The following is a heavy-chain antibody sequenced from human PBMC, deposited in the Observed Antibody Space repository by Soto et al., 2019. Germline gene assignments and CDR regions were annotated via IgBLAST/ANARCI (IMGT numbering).Heavy chain of an antibody. CDR1: GFTFSSYA. V-gene: IGHV3-23*01. CDR2: ISGSGGST. Sequence: EVQLLESGGGLVQPGGSLRLSCAASGFTFSSYAMSWVRQAPGKGLEWVSAISGSGGSTYYADSVKGRFTISRDNSKITLYLQMNSLRAEDTAVYYCAKDRSGWKGVFDYWGQGTLVTVSS. J-gene: IGHJ4*02. D-gene: IGHD6-19*01. CDR3: AKDRSGWKGVFDY.